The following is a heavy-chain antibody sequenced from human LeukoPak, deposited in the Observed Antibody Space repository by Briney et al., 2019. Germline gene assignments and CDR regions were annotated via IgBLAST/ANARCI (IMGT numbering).Heavy chain of an antibody. CDR3: ARIGASGYDYYYYGMYV. CDR1: GGTFSSYA. D-gene: IGHD5-12*01. Sequence: ASVKVSCKASGGTFSSYAISWVRQAPGQGLEWMGRIIPILGIANYAQKFQGRVTITADKSTSTAYMELSSLRSEDTAVYYCARIGASGYDYYYYGMYVWGQGTTVTVSS. J-gene: IGHJ6*02. CDR2: IIPILGIA. V-gene: IGHV1-69*04.